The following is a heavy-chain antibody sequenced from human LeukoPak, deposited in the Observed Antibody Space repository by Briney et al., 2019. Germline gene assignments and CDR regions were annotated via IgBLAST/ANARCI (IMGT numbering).Heavy chain of an antibody. CDR1: GGSFSGYY. CDR2: INHSGST. D-gene: IGHD3-9*01. V-gene: IGHV4-34*01. Sequence: KPSETLSLTCAVYGGSFSGYYWSWIRQPPGKGLEWIGEINHSGSTNYNPSLKSRVTISVDTSKNQFSLKLSSVTAADTAVYYCARASGDILTGSFYNWFDPWGQGTLVTVSS. J-gene: IGHJ5*02. CDR3: ARASGDILTGSFYNWFDP.